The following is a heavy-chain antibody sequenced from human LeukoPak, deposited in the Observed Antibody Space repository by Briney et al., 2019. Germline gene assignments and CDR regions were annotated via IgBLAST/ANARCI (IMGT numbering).Heavy chain of an antibody. CDR3: AKKYNTGLDP. CDR2: ISGSGGST. V-gene: IGHV3-23*01. CDR1: GFTFSSYG. D-gene: IGHD1-14*01. Sequence: GGSLRLSCAASGFTFSSYGMSWVRQAPGKGLEWVSAISGSGGSTYYADSVKGRFTISRDNAKNSLYLQMNSLRAEDTAVYYCAKKYNTGLDPWGQGTLVTVSS. J-gene: IGHJ5*02.